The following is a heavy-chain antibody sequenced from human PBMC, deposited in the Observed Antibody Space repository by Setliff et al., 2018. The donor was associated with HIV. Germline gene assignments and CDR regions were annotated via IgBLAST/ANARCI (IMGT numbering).Heavy chain of an antibody. CDR2: MNPNSGNT. CDR1: GYTFTSYD. J-gene: IGHJ3*02. CDR3: AREVGTYSGSYAVADGFES. V-gene: IGHV1-8*02. D-gene: IGHD1-26*01. Sequence: ASVKVSCKASGYTFTSYDIHWVRQATGHGLEWMGWMNPNSGNTGYAQKFQGRVTMTGNTSISTAYMELSSLRSEDTAVYYCAREVGTYSGSYAVADGFESWGQGTMVTVSS.